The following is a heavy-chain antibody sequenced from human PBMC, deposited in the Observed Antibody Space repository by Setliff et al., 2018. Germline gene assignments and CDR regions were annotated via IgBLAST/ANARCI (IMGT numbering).Heavy chain of an antibody. CDR3: ARDRSSGWYNWFDP. V-gene: IGHV4-61*02. CDR2: VYASGST. Sequence: SETLSLTCTVSGDAIRRDSYYWNWIRQPAGKGLEWIGRVYASGSTNYNPSLKSRVTISVDMSRNQFTLNLSSVTAADTAVYYCARDRSSGWYNWFDPWGQGTLVTVSS. D-gene: IGHD6-19*01. CDR1: GDAIRRDSYY. J-gene: IGHJ5*02.